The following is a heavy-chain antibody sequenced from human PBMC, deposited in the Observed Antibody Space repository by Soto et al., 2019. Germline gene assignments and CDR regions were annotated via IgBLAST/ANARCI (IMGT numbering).Heavy chain of an antibody. V-gene: IGHV1-18*01. D-gene: IGHD3-10*01. Sequence: QVQLVQSGVEVKKPGASLKVSCKASGYNFTSYGITWVRQAPGQGLEWMGWISADNGVTNYAQKLQGRVTMTTDTSTTTAYMELRNLRSDDTAVYYCARRGVLPDYWGQGTLVTVSS. CDR1: GYNFTSYG. CDR3: ARRGVLPDY. J-gene: IGHJ4*02. CDR2: ISADNGVT.